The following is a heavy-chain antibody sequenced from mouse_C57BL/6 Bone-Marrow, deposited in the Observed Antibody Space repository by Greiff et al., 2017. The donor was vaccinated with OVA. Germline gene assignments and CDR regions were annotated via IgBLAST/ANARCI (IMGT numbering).Heavy chain of an antibody. CDR2: IYPGSGST. Sequence: QVQLKQPGAELVKPGASVKMSCKASGYTFTSYWITWVKQRPGQGLEWIGDIYPGSGSTNYNEKFKSKATLTVDASSSTAYMQLSSLTSEDSAVYYCARPWITTVVAPDYWGQGTTLTVSS. V-gene: IGHV1-55*01. J-gene: IGHJ2*01. D-gene: IGHD1-1*01. CDR3: ARPWITTVVAPDY. CDR1: GYTFTSYW.